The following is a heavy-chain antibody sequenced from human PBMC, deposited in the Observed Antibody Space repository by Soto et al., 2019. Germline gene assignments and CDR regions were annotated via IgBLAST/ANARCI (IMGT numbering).Heavy chain of an antibody. CDR1: GDSIRTSAYY. CDR3: ARARLRAVYAFDI. D-gene: IGHD5-12*01. CDR2: IDYRGDT. V-gene: IGHV4-39*07. J-gene: IGHJ3*02. Sequence: QLQLQESGPGLVKPSETLSRTCIVSGDSIRTSAYYWGWIRQPPGKGLEWIGSIDYRGDTYYNPSLKSRLSISLDTSKNQFSLRLSSVTAADTAMYYCARARLRAVYAFDIWGQGTMVTVSS.